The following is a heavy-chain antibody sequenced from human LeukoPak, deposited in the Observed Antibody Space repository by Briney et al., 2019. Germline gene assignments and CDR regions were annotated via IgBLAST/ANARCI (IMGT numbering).Heavy chain of an antibody. J-gene: IGHJ6*03. Sequence: SETLSLTCTVSGGSISSSSYYWGWIRQPPGKGLEWIGSIYYSGSTNYNPSLKSRVTISVDTSKNQFSLKLSSVTAADTAVYYCARTNYLVATITRYYYYYMDVWGKGTTVTVSS. D-gene: IGHD5-12*01. CDR3: ARTNYLVATITRYYYYYMDV. CDR2: IYYSGST. CDR1: GGSISSSSYY. V-gene: IGHV4-39*07.